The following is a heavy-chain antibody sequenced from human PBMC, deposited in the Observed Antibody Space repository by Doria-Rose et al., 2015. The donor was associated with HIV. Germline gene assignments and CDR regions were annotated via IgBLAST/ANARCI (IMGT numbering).Heavy chain of an antibody. V-gene: IGHV3-9*01. CDR3: AKAPIIGPKYYFYMDV. CDR2: ISWDSGAK. D-gene: IGHD3-3*01. CDR1: GFSFESYA. J-gene: IGHJ6*03. Sequence: VQLRESGGGLVQPGRSLRLSCVGSGFSFESYAMHWVRLAPGKGLEWVAGISWDSGAKGNADSVEGRFTISRDNAKKSVYLEMRSRRPEDTAFYYCAKAPIIGPKYYFYMDVWGKGTSVTVSS.